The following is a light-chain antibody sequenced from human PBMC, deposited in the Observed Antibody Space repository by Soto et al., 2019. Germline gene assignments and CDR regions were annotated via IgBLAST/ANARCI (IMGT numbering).Light chain of an antibody. J-gene: IGKJ1*01. Sequence: DIQMTQSPSTLSASVGDRVTITCRASQSISSWLAWYQQKPGKAPKLLIYDASSLESGVPSRFSGSGSGTEFTLTIISLQPDDFATSYCQQYNSYRRTFGQGTKVEIK. CDR2: DAS. CDR1: QSISSW. V-gene: IGKV1-5*01. CDR3: QQYNSYRRT.